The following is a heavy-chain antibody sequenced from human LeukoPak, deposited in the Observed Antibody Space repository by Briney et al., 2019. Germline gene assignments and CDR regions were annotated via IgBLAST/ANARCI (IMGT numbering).Heavy chain of an antibody. J-gene: IGHJ4*02. CDR3: ARVPGGYDTPYDY. CDR2: ITPEKTL. Sequence: GGSLRLSCAASGFSISDHFMSWVRQAPGKAPEWVSYITPEKTLHYIDSVKGRFTISRDNAKNSLYLQMNSLSAEDTAVYYCARVPGGYDTPYDYWGKGTLVTVSS. D-gene: IGHD5-12*01. CDR1: GFSISDHF. V-gene: IGHV3-69-1*02.